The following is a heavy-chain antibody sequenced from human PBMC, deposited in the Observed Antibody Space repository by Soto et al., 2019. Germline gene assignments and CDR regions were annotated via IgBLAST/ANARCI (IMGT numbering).Heavy chain of an antibody. Sequence: ASVEASCKASGDTFTSYAMQSVRQSPGQRLEWMGWMNPNSGNTGYAQKFQGRVTMTRNTSISTAYMELSSLRSEDTAVYYCARELAVAGGAFDIWGQGTMVTVSS. CDR2: MNPNSGNT. CDR3: ARELAVAGGAFDI. J-gene: IGHJ3*02. V-gene: IGHV1-8*02. CDR1: GDTFTSYA. D-gene: IGHD6-19*01.